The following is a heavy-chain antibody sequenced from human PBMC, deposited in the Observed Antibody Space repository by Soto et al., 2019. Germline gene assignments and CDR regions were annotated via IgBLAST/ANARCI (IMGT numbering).Heavy chain of an antibody. CDR3: AKVRGIAVAGTPWYFDL. CDR2: ISGSGGST. CDR1: GFTFSSYA. V-gene: IGHV3-23*01. Sequence: EVQLLESGGGLVQPGGSLRLACAASGFTFSSYAMSWVRQAPGKGLEWVSAISGSGGSTYYADSVKGRFTISRDNSKNTLYLQMKSLRAEDTAVYYCAKVRGIAVAGTPWYFDLWGRGTLVTVSS. J-gene: IGHJ2*01. D-gene: IGHD6-19*01.